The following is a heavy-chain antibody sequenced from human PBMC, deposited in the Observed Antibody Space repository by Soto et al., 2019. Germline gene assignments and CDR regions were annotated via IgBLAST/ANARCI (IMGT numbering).Heavy chain of an antibody. CDR1: GYTFTSYD. CDR2: MNPNSGNT. CDR3: ARRYSGYDYYYYYYMDV. V-gene: IGHV1-8*01. Sequence: ASVKVSCKASGYTFTSYDINWVRQATGQGLEWMGWMNPNSGNTGYAQKFQGRVTMTRNTSISTAYMELSSLRSEDTAVYYCARRYSGYDYYYYYYMDVWGKGTTVTV. J-gene: IGHJ6*03. D-gene: IGHD5-12*01.